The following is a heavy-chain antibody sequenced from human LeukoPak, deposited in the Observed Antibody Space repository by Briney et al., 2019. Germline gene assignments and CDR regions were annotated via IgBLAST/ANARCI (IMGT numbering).Heavy chain of an antibody. V-gene: IGHV6-1*01. CDR3: ARGQWDYGDYFRFDF. D-gene: IGHD4-17*01. Sequence: SQTLSLTCAISGDSVSSNSAAWNWIRQSPSRGLEWLGRTYYRSKYYYDYAVSVKSRITINPDTSKNQFSLQLNSVTPEDTAVYYCARGQWDYGDYFRFDFWGQGTLVTVSS. CDR1: GDSVSSNSAA. J-gene: IGHJ4*02. CDR2: TYYRSKYYY.